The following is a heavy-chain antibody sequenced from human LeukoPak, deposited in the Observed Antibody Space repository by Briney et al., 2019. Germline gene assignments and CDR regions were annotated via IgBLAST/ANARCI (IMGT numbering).Heavy chain of an antibody. D-gene: IGHD3-10*01. CDR1: GFTFSSYA. CDR2: TSASGGST. CDR3: AKGSTMLRGVIDY. Sequence: GGSLRLSCAASGFTFSSYAMTWVRQAPGKGLEWVPATSASGGSTYYADSVKGRFTLSRDTSKSTLYLQMNSLRAEDTAVYYCAKGSTMLRGVIDYWGQGILVTVSS. J-gene: IGHJ4*02. V-gene: IGHV3-23*01.